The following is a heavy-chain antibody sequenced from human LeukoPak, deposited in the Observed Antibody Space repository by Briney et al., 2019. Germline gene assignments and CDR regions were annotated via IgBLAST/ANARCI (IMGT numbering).Heavy chain of an antibody. CDR1: GFTFSSYA. D-gene: IGHD1/OR15-1a*01. CDR2: FSGGRATI. J-gene: IGHJ4*02. V-gene: IGHV3-23*01. CDR3: ARVRTPRWGFDY. Sequence: PGGSLRLSCAASGFTFSSYAMSWVRQAPGKGLEWVSAFSGGRATIYYADSVKGRFTISRDNAKNSLYLQMNSLRAEDTAVYYCARVRTPRWGFDYWGQGTLVTVSS.